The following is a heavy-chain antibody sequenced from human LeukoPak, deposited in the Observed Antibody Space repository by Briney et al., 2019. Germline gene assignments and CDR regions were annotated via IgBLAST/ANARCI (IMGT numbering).Heavy chain of an antibody. Sequence: PSETLSLTCAVYGASFSANDWIWIRQPPGKGLEWIGEINHSGAITYKPYFKSGLTISSDTSKNQFSLKLSSVTAADTAVYCCARYCGSEKYCISYWGQGTLVTVSS. CDR1: GASFSAND. D-gene: IGHD3-10*01. J-gene: IGHJ4*02. CDR3: ARYCGSEKYCISY. CDR2: INHSGAI. V-gene: IGHV4-34*01.